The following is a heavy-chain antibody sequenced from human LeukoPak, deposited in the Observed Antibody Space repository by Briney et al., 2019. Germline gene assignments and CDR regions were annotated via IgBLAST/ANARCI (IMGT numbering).Heavy chain of an antibody. J-gene: IGHJ4*02. V-gene: IGHV1-2*02. CDR1: GYTFTVYY. Sequence: ASVKVSCKTSGYTFTVYYMHWVRQAPGQGLEWMGWINPNTGGTNYVQKFQGRVTMTRDTSISTAYMELSRLTSDDTGVYYCARVPGYSGYGLPFDFWGQGTLVTVSS. D-gene: IGHD5-12*01. CDR3: ARVPGYSGYGLPFDF. CDR2: INPNTGGT.